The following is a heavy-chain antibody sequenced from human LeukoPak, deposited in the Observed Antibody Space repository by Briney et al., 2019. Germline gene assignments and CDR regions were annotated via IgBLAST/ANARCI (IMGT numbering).Heavy chain of an antibody. CDR3: HSGNYHFDY. CDR1: GYTFTSYY. D-gene: IGHD1-26*01. J-gene: IGHJ4*02. V-gene: IGHV1-46*01. Sequence: GASVKVSCKASGYTFTSYYMHWVRQAPGQGLEWMGIINPSGGSTSYAQKFQGRVTMTRDMSTSTDYMELSSLRSEDTAVYYCHSGNYHFDYWGQGTLVTVSS. CDR2: INPSGGST.